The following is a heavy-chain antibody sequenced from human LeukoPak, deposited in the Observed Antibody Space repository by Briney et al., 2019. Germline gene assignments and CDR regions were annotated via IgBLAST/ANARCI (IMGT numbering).Heavy chain of an antibody. CDR2: IIPIFGTA. Sequence: ASVKVSFKASGGTFSSYAISWVRQAPGQGLEWMGGIIPIFGTANYAQKFQGRVTITADKSTSTAYMELSSLRSEDTAVYYCARTDTQVGATSLSKDMVAHDAFDIWGQGTMVTVSS. CDR3: ARTDTQVGATSLSKDMVAHDAFDI. V-gene: IGHV1-69*06. J-gene: IGHJ3*02. CDR1: GGTFSSYA. D-gene: IGHD1-26*01.